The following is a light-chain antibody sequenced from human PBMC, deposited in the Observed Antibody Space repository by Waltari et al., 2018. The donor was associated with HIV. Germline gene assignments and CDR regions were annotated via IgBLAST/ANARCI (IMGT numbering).Light chain of an antibody. CDR2: FGS. CDR1: QSLLYKNGYNY. V-gene: IGKV2-28*01. CDR3: MQALQIPWT. J-gene: IGKJ1*01. Sequence: TQSPLSLPVTPGEPASISCTSNQSLLYKNGYNYLDWYLQKPGQSPQLLIYFGSHRASGVPDRFSGSGSGTHFTLKISKLQTEDVGVYYCMQALQIPWTFGLGTKVEIK.